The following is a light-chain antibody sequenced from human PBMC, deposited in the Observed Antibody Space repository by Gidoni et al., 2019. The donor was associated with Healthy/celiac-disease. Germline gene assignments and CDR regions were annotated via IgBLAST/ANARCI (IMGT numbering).Light chain of an antibody. V-gene: IGKV3-15*01. J-gene: IGKJ1*01. CDR1: QSVSSN. CDR3: QQYNNWWT. Sequence: EIVMTQSPATLSVSPGERATLSCRASQSVSSNLAWYQQKPGQAPRLLIYGASTRATGIPARFSGSWSGPEFTLTISSLQSEDFAVYYCQQYNNWWTFGQGTKVEIK. CDR2: GAS.